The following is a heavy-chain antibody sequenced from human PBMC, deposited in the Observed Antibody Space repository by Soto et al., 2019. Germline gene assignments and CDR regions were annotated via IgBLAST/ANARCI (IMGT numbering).Heavy chain of an antibody. CDR2: IESDGNA. V-gene: IGHV3-13*01. CDR1: GFTFSSHD. CDR3: ARGGIEGVTWNWFDT. J-gene: IGHJ5*02. Sequence: GGSLRLSCTASGFTFSSHDMHWVRQVTGKGLEWVSGIESDGNAKYLASVKGRFSISRENAKNSLHLQMNSLRAEDTAVYYCARGGIEGVTWNWFDTWGQGTLVTVSS. D-gene: IGHD3-16*01.